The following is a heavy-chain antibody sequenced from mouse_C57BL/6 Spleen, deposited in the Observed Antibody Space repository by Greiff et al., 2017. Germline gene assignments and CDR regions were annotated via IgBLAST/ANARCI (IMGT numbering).Heavy chain of an antibody. CDR3: ALYYYGSRFAY. V-gene: IGHV1-9*01. CDR1: GYTFTGYW. CDR2: ILPGSGST. Sequence: QVQLQQSGAELMKPGASVKLSCKATGYTFTGYWIEWVKQRPGHGLEWIGEILPGSGSTNFTEKFKGKATFTADTSSNTAYMQLSSLTTEDSAIYYCALYYYGSRFAYWGKGTLVTVSA. D-gene: IGHD1-1*01. J-gene: IGHJ3*01.